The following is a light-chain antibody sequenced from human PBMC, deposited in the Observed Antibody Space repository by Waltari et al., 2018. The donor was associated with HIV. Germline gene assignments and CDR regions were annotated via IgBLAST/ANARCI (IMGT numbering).Light chain of an antibody. CDR1: QGISDL. Sequence: IRMTQSPSSLSASTGDRVSITCRASQGISDLLAWYQQRPGKAPKLLIYAASTLQSGVPSRFSGAGSGTDFTLTISCLQPEDFATYYCQHYYDYPLTFGGGTKVEIK. V-gene: IGKV1-8*01. CDR3: QHYYDYPLT. J-gene: IGKJ4*01. CDR2: AAS.